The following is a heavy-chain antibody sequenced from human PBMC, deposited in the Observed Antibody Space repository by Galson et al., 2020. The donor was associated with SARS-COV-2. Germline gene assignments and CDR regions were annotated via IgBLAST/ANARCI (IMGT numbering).Heavy chain of an antibody. CDR3: ARAAQTYYDFWSGYYNAPHFDY. Sequence: SETLSLTCTVSGGSISSYYWSWIRQPPGKGLEWIGYIYYSGSTNYNPALKSRVTISVDTSKNQFSLKLSSVTAADTAVYYCARAAQTYYDFWSGYYNAPHFDYWGQGTLVTVSS. CDR1: GGSISSYY. CDR2: IYYSGST. D-gene: IGHD3-3*01. V-gene: IGHV4-59*01. J-gene: IGHJ4*02.